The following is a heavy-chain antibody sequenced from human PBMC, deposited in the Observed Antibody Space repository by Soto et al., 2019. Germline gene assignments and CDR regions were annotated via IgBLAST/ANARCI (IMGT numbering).Heavy chain of an antibody. D-gene: IGHD6-6*01. J-gene: IGHJ4*02. V-gene: IGHV4-30-4*01. CDR3: ARDQSSSHDFFDY. CDR1: GASISSDDYY. CDR2: IYHTGRT. Sequence: QVQLQESGPGLVKPSQTLSLTCNVSGASISSDDYYWTWIRQPPGKGLEWIGYIYHTGRTSYNPALRSRLTISIDRSKNQFSLTLSSVSAADTALYYCARDQSSSHDFFDYWGQGTLVTVSS.